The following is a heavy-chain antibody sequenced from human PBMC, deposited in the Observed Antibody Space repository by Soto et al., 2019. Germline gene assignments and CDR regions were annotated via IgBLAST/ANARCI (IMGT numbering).Heavy chain of an antibody. CDR3: ARVTGEWLRLPLGY. Sequence: WASVKVSCRASGYTFIGYYIHWVRQAPGQGLEWMGWINPNSGGTNYAQKFQGRVTMTRDTSISTAYMELSRLRSDDTAVYYCARVTGEWLRLPLGYWGQGTLVTVSS. CDR2: INPNSGGT. J-gene: IGHJ4*02. CDR1: GYTFIGYY. D-gene: IGHD5-12*01. V-gene: IGHV1-2*02.